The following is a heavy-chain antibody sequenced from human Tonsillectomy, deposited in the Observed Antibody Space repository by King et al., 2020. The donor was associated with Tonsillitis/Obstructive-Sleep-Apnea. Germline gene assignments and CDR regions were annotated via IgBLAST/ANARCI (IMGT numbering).Heavy chain of an antibody. CDR2: IYPGDSDT. Sequence: VQLVESGAEVKKPGESLKISCKGSGYSFTSYWIGWVRQMPGKGLEWMGIIYPGDSDTRYSPSFQGQVTISADKSISTAYLQWSSLKASDTAMYYFARLRAVAGRGDAFDIWGQGTMVTVSS. CDR3: ARLRAVAGRGDAFDI. V-gene: IGHV5-51*03. J-gene: IGHJ3*02. CDR1: GYSFTSYW. D-gene: IGHD6-19*01.